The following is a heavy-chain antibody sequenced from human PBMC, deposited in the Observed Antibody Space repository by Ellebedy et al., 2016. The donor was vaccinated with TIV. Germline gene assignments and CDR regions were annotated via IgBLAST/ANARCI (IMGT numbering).Heavy chain of an antibody. CDR2: INHSGST. CDR3: ARGGPLFGVVIKAFRMKYYFDY. Sequence: MPSETLSLTCTVSGGSISSSGYYWGWIHQPPGKGLEWIGEINHSGSTNYNPSLKSRVTISVDTSKNQFSLKLSSVTAADTAVYYCARGGPLFGVVIKAFRMKYYFDYWGQGTLVTVSS. V-gene: IGHV4-39*07. CDR1: GGSISSSGYY. J-gene: IGHJ4*02. D-gene: IGHD3-3*01.